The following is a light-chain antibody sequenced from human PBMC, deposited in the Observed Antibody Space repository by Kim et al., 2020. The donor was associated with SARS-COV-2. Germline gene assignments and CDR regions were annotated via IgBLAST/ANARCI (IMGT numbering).Light chain of an antibody. CDR3: QQYNNWPGT. CDR2: GAS. CDR1: QGVSSD. V-gene: IGKV3D-15*03. Sequence: EMVMTQSPAPLSVSPGERATLSCRASQGVSSDLAWYQQKPGQAPRLLIYGASIRATGIPARFSGSGSGTEFTLTITILQSEDFAVYYCQQYNNWPGTFGQGTKLEI. J-gene: IGKJ2*01.